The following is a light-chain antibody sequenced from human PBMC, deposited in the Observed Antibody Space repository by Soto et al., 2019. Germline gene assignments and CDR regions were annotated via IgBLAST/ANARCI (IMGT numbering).Light chain of an antibody. Sequence: SVLTQPASVSGSPGQSITISCTGTSGDIGSYNRVPWYQQHPGNAPKLIIYEVTDRPSGVSNRFSGSKSGNTASLTISGLQAEDEAEYYCSSYTNINTRACVFGTGTKV. CDR1: SGDIGSYNR. CDR3: SSYTNINTRACV. V-gene: IGLV2-14*01. CDR2: EVT. J-gene: IGLJ1*01.